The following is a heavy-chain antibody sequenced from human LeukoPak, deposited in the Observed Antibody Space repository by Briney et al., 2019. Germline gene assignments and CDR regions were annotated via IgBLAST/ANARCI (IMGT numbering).Heavy chain of an antibody. Sequence: PGGSLRLSCATSGFTFSNYWMSWVRQAPGKGLEWVANIKQDGSEKFYVDSVKGRFTISRDNAKNSLYLQMNSLSAEDTAVYYCARDLFFSDAGYSSGWRAEYFHHWGQGTLVTVSS. CDR1: GFTFSNYW. V-gene: IGHV3-7*01. CDR2: IKQDGSEK. CDR3: ARDLFFSDAGYSSGWRAEYFHH. J-gene: IGHJ1*01. D-gene: IGHD6-19*01.